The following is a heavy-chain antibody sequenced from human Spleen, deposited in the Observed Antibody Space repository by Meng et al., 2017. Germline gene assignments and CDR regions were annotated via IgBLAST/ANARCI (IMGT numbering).Heavy chain of an antibody. J-gene: IGHJ2*01. CDR3: ARVIEGDYWYFDL. Sequence: SVKVSCKSSGGTFSNYAISWVRQAPGQGLEWMGGIIPIFDTANYAQKFQGRVTITADKSTSTAYMELSSLRSDDTAVYYCARVIEGDYWYFDLWGRGTLVTVSS. CDR1: GGTFSNYA. CDR2: IIPIFDTA. D-gene: IGHD2-21*01. V-gene: IGHV1-69*06.